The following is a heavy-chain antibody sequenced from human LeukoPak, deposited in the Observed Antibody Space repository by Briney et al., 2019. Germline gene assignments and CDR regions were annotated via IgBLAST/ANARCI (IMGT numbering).Heavy chain of an antibody. D-gene: IGHD3-10*01. Sequence: PGGSLRLSCAASGFTFSSYAMSWVRQAPGKGLEWVSRISGSAATTYHADSVEGRFTISRDNSKSTLYLQMNSLRAEDTAIYYCARDPSGSGPDFDYWGQGTLVTVSS. J-gene: IGHJ4*02. CDR2: ISGSAATT. CDR3: ARDPSGSGPDFDY. CDR1: GFTFSSYA. V-gene: IGHV3-23*01.